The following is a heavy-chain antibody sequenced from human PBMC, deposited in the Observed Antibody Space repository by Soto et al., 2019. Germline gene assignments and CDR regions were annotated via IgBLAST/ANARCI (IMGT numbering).Heavy chain of an antibody. CDR3: ARSVAVPGAHIDY. V-gene: IGHV4-59*01. Sequence: PSETLSLTCSVSGGSISGSYWSWIRQSPGKGLEWLGYVYYTGSTNYSPSPMSRVSISVDTSKNEFSLRLSSVTAADTAVYFCARSVAVPGAHIDYWGQGTQVTVAS. CDR2: VYYTGST. CDR1: GGSISGSY. D-gene: IGHD6-19*01. J-gene: IGHJ4*02.